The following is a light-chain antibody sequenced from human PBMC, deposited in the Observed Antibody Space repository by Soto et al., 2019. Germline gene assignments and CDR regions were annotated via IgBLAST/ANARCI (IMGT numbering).Light chain of an antibody. Sequence: DIVMTQSPVSLPVTPGEPASITCRSSQSRLHSDGYNYLDWYLQKPGQSPQLLIYLGSNRASGVPDRFSGSGSGTDFTLKISRVEAEDVGVYYCMQALQTPLTFGGGTKVEIK. CDR1: QSRLHSDGYNY. CDR3: MQALQTPLT. CDR2: LGS. V-gene: IGKV2-28*01. J-gene: IGKJ4*01.